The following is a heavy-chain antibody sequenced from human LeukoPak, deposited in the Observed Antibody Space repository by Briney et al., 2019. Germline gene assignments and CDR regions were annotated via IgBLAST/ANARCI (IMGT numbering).Heavy chain of an antibody. CDR1: GGSISSYH. CDR3: ARDQTTPYSSGWLDY. CDR2: IYYSGRT. Sequence: SETLSLTCTVSGGSISSYHWSWIRQPPGKGLEWIGYIYYSGRTNYNPSLESRVTISIDTSKQHFSLKLSSVTAADTAPYYCARDQTTPYSSGWLDYWGQGTLVTVSS. J-gene: IGHJ4*02. D-gene: IGHD6-19*01. V-gene: IGHV4-59*01.